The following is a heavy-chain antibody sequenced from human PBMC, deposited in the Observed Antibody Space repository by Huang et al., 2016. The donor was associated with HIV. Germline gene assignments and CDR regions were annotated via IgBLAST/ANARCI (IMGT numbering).Heavy chain of an antibody. J-gene: IGHJ5*02. V-gene: IGHV1-3*01. CDR3: ARDKEAGTPFFDP. Sequence: QVQLVQSGAEVEKPGASVNLSCKASGFNFLTYALHWVRQAPGRRLEWMGCINGDGLTKYSQKFQGGVTVTRDRSASTVYVDFKSLTYEDTAVYYCARDKEAGTPFFDPWGQGTLVTVSS. D-gene: IGHD6-19*01. CDR1: GFNFLTYA. CDR2: INGDGLT.